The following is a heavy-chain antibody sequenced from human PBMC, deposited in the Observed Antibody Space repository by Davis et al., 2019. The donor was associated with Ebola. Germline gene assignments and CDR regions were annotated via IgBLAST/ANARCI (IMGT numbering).Heavy chain of an antibody. CDR1: GGSFSGYY. J-gene: IGHJ6*02. CDR2: INHSGST. CDR3: ARTLGRGYSLFHYYYGMDV. Sequence: PGGSLRLSCAVYGGSFSGYYWSWIRQPPGKGLEWIGEINHSGSTNYNPSLKSRVTISVDTSKNQFSLKLSSVTAADTAVYYCARTLGRGYSLFHYYYGMDVWGQGTTVTVSS. V-gene: IGHV4-34*01. D-gene: IGHD3-22*01.